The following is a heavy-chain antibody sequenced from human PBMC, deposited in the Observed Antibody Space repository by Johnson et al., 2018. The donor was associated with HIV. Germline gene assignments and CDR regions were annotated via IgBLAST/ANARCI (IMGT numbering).Heavy chain of an antibody. CDR1: DFNVSSNY. CDR2: ISYDGNNK. J-gene: IGHJ3*02. Sequence: QVQLVESGGGLIQPGGSLRLSCAASDFNVSSNYISWVRQAPGKGLGWVAVISYDGNNKYYADSVKGRFIISRDNSKNTLYLQMDSLRAEDTAVYYCAKGAPPLGSPSWPDIWGQGTMVTVSS. CDR3: AKGAPPLGSPSWPDI. D-gene: IGHD3-10*02. V-gene: IGHV3-30*18.